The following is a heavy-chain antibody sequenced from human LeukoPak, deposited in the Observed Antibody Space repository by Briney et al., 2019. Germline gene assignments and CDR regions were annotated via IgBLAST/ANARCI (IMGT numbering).Heavy chain of an antibody. CDR3: ARGRGSYRNNWLDP. D-gene: IGHD1-26*01. J-gene: IGHJ5*02. CDR2: MNPNSGNT. CDR1: GYTFTSYD. Sequence: ASVKVPCKASGYTFTSYDINWVRQATGQGLEWMGWMNPNSGNTGYAQKFQGRVTMTRNTSISTAYMELSSLRSEDTAVYYCARGRGSYRNNWLDPWGQGTLVTVSS. V-gene: IGHV1-8*01.